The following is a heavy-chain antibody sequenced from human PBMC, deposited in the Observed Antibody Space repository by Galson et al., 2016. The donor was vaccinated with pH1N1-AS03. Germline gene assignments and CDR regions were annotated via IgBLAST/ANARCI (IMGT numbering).Heavy chain of an antibody. CDR1: GYIFTGFY. CDR3: ARDPRGPCSSATCAPTYYFGMDV. D-gene: IGHD3-10*02. CDR2: INPNNGVT. J-gene: IGHJ6*02. Sequence: SVKVSCKASGYIFTGFYVHWVRQAPGQGLEWMGWINPNNGVTNYAQKFQAWVTMTGDTSISTAYMELYGLKSDDTAVYYFARDPRGPCSSATCAPTYYFGMDVWGQGTTVIVSS. V-gene: IGHV1-2*04.